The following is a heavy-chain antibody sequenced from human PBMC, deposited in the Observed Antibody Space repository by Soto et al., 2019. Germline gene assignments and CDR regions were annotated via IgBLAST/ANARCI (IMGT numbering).Heavy chain of an antibody. J-gene: IGHJ6*02. CDR2: TYYKSKWNN. V-gene: IGHV6-1*01. CDR3: TGITWFRGMDV. Sequence: PSQTLSLTCVISVDSVSSNSAGWNCIRQSPSRGLEWLGRTYYKSKWNNDYALSVKSRITINPDTSKNQFSLHLYSVTPEDTAVYYCTGITWFRGMDVWGQGTPVTVS. CDR1: VDSVSSNSAG. D-gene: IGHD3-10*01.